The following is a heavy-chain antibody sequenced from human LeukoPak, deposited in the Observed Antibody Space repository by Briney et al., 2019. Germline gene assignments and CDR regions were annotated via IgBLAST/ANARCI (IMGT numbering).Heavy chain of an antibody. CDR1: GGTFSSYA. D-gene: IGHD2-15*01. Sequence: GASVKVSCKASGGTFSSYAIIWVRQAPGQGLEWMGGIIPIFGTANYAQKFQGRVTITADESTSTAYMELSSLRSEDTAMYYCARARSLAHYYYGMDVWGQGTTVTVSS. J-gene: IGHJ6*02. V-gene: IGHV1-69*13. CDR3: ARARSLAHYYYGMDV. CDR2: IIPIFGTA.